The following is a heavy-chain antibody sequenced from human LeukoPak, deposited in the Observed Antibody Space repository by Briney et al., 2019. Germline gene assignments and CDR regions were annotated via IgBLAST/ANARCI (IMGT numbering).Heavy chain of an antibody. Sequence: SQTLSLTCTVSGGSISSGGYYWRWIRQPPGKGLEWIGYIYHSGSTYYNPSLKSRVTISVDRSKNQFSLKLSSVTAADTAVYYCARGVVGATLANYFDYWGQGTLVTVSS. D-gene: IGHD1-26*01. CDR1: GGSISSGGYY. CDR2: IYHSGST. CDR3: ARGVVGATLANYFDY. J-gene: IGHJ4*02. V-gene: IGHV4-30-2*01.